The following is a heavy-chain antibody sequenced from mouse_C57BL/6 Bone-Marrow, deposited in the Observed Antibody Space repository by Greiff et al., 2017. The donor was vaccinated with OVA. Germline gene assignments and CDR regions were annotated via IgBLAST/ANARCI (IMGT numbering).Heavy chain of an antibody. V-gene: IGHV1-82*01. Sequence: VKLMESGPELVKPGASVKISCKASGYAFSSSWMNWVKQRPGKGLEWIGRIYPGDGDTNYNGKFKGKATLTADTSSSTAYMQLSSLTSEDSAVYFCARAGYPYYFDYWGQGTTLTVSS. CDR3: ARAGYPYYFDY. D-gene: IGHD2-2*01. CDR1: GYAFSSSW. CDR2: IYPGDGDT. J-gene: IGHJ2*01.